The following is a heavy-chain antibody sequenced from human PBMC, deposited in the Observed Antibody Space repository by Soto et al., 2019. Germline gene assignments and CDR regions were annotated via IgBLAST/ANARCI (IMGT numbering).Heavy chain of an antibody. Sequence: PSETLSLTCTVAGGSISSYYWSWIRQPPGKGLEWIGYIYYSGSTNYNPSLKSRVTISVDTSKNQFPLKLSSVTAADTAVYYCARASNYGDYGYWGQGTLVTVSS. J-gene: IGHJ4*02. CDR1: GGSISSYY. V-gene: IGHV4-59*01. CDR2: IYYSGST. CDR3: ARASNYGDYGY. D-gene: IGHD4-17*01.